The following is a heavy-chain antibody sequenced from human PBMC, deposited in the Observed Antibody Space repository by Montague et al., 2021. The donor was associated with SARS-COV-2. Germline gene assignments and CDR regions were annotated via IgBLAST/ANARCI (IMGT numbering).Heavy chain of an antibody. D-gene: IGHD2-8*01. CDR2: VSTDVNEK. J-gene: IGHJ3*02. CDR1: GFSFSSFS. Sequence: SLRLSCAASGFSFSSFSMHWLRQDPGKGLESLAVVSTDVNEKYYSGSVRGRFTISRDNSKNTVSLQVNSLRVEDTAVYYCVRDPGMNGLDIWGQGTRVTVSS. CDR3: VRDPGMNGLDI. V-gene: IGHV3-30*04.